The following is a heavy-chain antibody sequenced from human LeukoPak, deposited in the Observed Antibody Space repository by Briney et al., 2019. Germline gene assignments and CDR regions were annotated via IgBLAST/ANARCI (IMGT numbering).Heavy chain of an antibody. CDR3: AGHIPGDDFANY. CDR2: IYHSGST. Sequence: MTSETLSLTCAVSGGSISSSNWWSWVRQPPGKGLEWIGEIYHSGSTNYNPSLKSRVTISVDKSKNQFSLKLSSVTAADTAVYYCAGHIPGDDFANYWGQGILVTVSS. J-gene: IGHJ4*02. D-gene: IGHD3-3*01. V-gene: IGHV4-4*02. CDR1: GGSISSSNW.